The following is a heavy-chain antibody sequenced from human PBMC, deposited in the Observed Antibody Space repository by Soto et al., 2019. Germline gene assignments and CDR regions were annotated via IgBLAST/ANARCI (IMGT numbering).Heavy chain of an antibody. V-gene: IGHV4-34*01. CDR2: INHSGST. CDR3: ARIEYPNTPFDY. J-gene: IGHJ4*02. D-gene: IGHD7-27*01. Sequence: SETLSLTCAVYGGSFSGYYWSWIRQPPGKGLEWIGEINHSGSTNYNPSLKSRVTISVDTSKNQFSLKLSSVTAADTAVYYCARIEYPNTPFDYWGQGTLVTVSS. CDR1: GGSFSGYY.